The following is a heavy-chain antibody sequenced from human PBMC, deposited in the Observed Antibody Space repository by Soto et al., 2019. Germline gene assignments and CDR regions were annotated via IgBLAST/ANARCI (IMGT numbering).Heavy chain of an antibody. Sequence: QVQLVQPGAEVKKPGASVKVSCKASGYTFTSYGISWVRQAPGQGLEWMGWISAYNGNTNYAQKLQGRVTMTTDTSTRKAYMELRSLRTDDTGVYYWARGVYSYGSGTELFMFDPWGQGTLVTVSS. CDR1: GYTFTSYG. V-gene: IGHV1-18*01. J-gene: IGHJ5*02. D-gene: IGHD3-10*01. CDR2: ISAYNGNT. CDR3: ARGVYSYGSGTELFMFDP.